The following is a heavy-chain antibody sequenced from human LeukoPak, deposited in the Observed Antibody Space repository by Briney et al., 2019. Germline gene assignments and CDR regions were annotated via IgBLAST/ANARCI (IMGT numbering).Heavy chain of an antibody. D-gene: IGHD3-22*01. CDR3: AKSPRDYYYDSSGYSDY. J-gene: IGHJ4*02. V-gene: IGHV3-23*01. CDR1: GFIFSRYG. Sequence: GGSLRLSCAASGFIFSRYGMSWVRQAPGKGLEWVSAISGSGGSTYYADSVKGRFTISRDNSKNTLYLQMNSLRAEDTAVYYCAKSPRDYYYDSSGYSDYWGQGTLVTVSS. CDR2: ISGSGGST.